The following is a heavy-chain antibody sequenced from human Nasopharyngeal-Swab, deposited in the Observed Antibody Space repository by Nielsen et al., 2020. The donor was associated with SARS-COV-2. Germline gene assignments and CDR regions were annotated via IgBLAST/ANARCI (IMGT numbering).Heavy chain of an antibody. Sequence: RQAPGKGLEWIGYIYYSGSTYYNPSLKSRVTISVDTSKNQFSLKLSSVTAADTAVYYCARDSGVAGTKYYYYGMDVWGQGTTATVSS. D-gene: IGHD6-19*01. V-gene: IGHV4-30-4*01. CDR2: IYYSGST. J-gene: IGHJ6*02. CDR3: ARDSGVAGTKYYYYGMDV.